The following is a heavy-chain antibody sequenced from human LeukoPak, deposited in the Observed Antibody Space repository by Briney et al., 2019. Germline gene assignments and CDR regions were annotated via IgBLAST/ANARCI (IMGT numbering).Heavy chain of an antibody. CDR3: ARGGYSYGYPWFDP. D-gene: IGHD5-18*01. Sequence: PSETLSLTCTVSGRSMSSGDYYWSWIRQPPGKGLEWIGYIYYSGSTYYNPSLKSRVTISVDTSKNQFSLKLSSVTAADTAVYYCARGGYSYGYPWFDPWGQGTLVTVSS. CDR1: GRSMSSGDYY. CDR2: IYYSGST. V-gene: IGHV4-30-4*01. J-gene: IGHJ5*02.